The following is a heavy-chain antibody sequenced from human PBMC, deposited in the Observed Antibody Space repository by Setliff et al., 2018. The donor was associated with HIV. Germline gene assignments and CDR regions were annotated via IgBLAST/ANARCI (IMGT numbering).Heavy chain of an antibody. J-gene: IGHJ4*02. Sequence: GGSLRLSCTASGFTFSDYYMSWIRQSPGKGLEWISYISSSGTTIYYADSVKGRFTISRDNSKNTLYLQMNSLRAEDTAVYYCARDATRGGDFDFWGQGTLVTVSS. CDR1: GFTFSDYY. D-gene: IGHD1-26*01. CDR3: ARDATRGGDFDF. V-gene: IGHV3-11*04. CDR2: ISSSGTTI.